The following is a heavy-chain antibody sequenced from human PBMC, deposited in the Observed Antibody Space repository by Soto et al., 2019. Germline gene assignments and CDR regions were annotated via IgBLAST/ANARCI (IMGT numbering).Heavy chain of an antibody. V-gene: IGHV5-51*01. CDR2: IYPGDSDT. D-gene: IGHD6-19*01. J-gene: IGHJ4*02. CDR3: ARPPSSIAVAGRTRDY. CDR1: GYSFTSYW. Sequence: PGESLKISCKGSGYSFTSYWIGWVRQMPGKGLEWMGIIYPGDSDTRYSLSFQGQVTISADKSISTAYLQWSSLKASDTAMYYCARPPSSIAVAGRTRDYWGQGTLVTVSS.